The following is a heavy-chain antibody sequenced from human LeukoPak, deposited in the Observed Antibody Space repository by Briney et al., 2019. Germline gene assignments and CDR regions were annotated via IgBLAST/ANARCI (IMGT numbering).Heavy chain of an antibody. CDR2: IYYSGNT. D-gene: IGHD5-18*01. J-gene: IGHJ6*03. CDR3: ARGGGIRGYSYGLRYYYYYMDV. V-gene: IGHV4-39*07. CDR1: GDSISTSNSY. Sequence: SETLSLTCTVSGDSISTSNSYWGWIRQPPGKGLEWIGSIYYSGNTYYNASLKSRVTISVDTSKNQFSLKLSSVTAADTAVYYCARGGGIRGYSYGLRYYYYYMDVWGKGTTVTVSS.